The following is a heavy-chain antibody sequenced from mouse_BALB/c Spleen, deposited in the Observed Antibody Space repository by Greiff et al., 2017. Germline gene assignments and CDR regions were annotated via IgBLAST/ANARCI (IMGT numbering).Heavy chain of an antibody. J-gene: IGHJ3*01. CDR1: GFTFNTYA. CDR3: VRQDSWGQFAY. V-gene: IGHV10-1*02. Sequence: EVQGVESGGGLVQPKGSLKLSCAASGFTFNTYAMNWVRQAPGKGLEWVARIRSKSNNYATYYADSVKDRFTISRDDSQSMLYLQMNNLKTEDTAMYYCVRQDSWGQFAYWGQGTLVTVSA. D-gene: IGHD4-1*01. CDR2: IRSKSNNYAT.